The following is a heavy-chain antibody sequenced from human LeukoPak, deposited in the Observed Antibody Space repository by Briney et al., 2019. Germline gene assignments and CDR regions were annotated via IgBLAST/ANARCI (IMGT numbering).Heavy chain of an antibody. V-gene: IGHV3-53*01. CDR3: ARDRPPPGYYYGMDV. CDR1: GFNVSSNY. CDR2: IYSGGST. J-gene: IGHJ6*02. Sequence: GGALRLSCAASGFNVSSNYMSWVRQAPGKGLEWVSVIYSGGSTYYADSVKGRFTISRDNAKNTLYLQMNSLRVEDTAVYYCARDRPPPGYYYGMDVWGQGTTVTVSS.